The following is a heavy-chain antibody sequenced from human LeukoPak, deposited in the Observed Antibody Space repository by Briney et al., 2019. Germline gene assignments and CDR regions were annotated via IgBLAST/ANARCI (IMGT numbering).Heavy chain of an antibody. J-gene: IGHJ6*01. CDR1: GGSFSGYY. CDR2: INHSGST. D-gene: IGHD2/OR15-2a*01. V-gene: IGHV4-34*01. Sequence: SETLSLTCAVYGGSFSGYYWSWIRQPPGKGLEWIGEINHSGSTNYNPSLKSRVTISVDTSKNQFSLKLSSVTPADTAVYYSARNYFLFQEGRGKGTKVTVSS. CDR3: ARNYFLFQEG.